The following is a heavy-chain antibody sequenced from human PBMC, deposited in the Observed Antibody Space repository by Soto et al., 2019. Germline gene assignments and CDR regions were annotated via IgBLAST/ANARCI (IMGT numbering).Heavy chain of an antibody. V-gene: IGHV1-18*01. CDR2: ISAYNGNT. D-gene: IGHD4-17*01. CDR3: ARDLHPDTTVTKDY. J-gene: IGHJ4*02. CDR1: GYTFTSYG. Sequence: ASVKVSCKASGYTFTSYGISWVRQAPGQGLEWMGWISAYNGNTNYAQKLQGRVTMTTDTSTSTAYMELRSLRSDDTAVYYCARDLHPDTTVTKDYWGQGTLVTVSS.